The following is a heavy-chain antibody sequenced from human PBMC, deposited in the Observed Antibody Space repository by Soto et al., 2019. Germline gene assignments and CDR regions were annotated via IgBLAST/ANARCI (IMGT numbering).Heavy chain of an antibody. J-gene: IGHJ4*02. CDR1: GFTFSSYA. CDR2: ISGSGGST. Sequence: GGSLRLSCAASGFTFSSYAMSWVRQAPGKGLEWVSAISGSGGSTYYADSVKGRFTISRDNSKNTLYLQMNSLRAEDTAVYYCAKGDYVLSRPDYFDYWGQGTLVTVSS. CDR3: AKGDYVLSRPDYFDY. V-gene: IGHV3-23*01. D-gene: IGHD3-16*01.